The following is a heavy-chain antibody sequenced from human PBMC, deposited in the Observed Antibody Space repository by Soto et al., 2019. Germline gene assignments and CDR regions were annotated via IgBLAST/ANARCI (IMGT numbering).Heavy chain of an antibody. CDR1: GFTFSSYA. CDR2: ISYDGSNK. V-gene: IGHV3-30-3*01. D-gene: IGHD3-9*01. J-gene: IGHJ4*02. CDR3: ATLRYFDWFTDTHRDFDY. Sequence: GGSLRLSCAASGFTFSSYAMHWVRQAPGKGLEWVAVISYDGSNKYYADSVKGRFTISRDNSKNTLYLQMNSLRAEDTAVYYCATLRYFDWFTDTHRDFDYWGQGTLVTVS.